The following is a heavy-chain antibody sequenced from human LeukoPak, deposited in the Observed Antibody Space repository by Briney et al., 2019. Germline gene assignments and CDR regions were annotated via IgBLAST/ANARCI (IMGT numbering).Heavy chain of an antibody. CDR3: ARGGYYYDSSGAFDI. V-gene: IGHV1-18*01. CDR2: ISAYNGNT. D-gene: IGHD3-22*01. Sequence: ASVTVSCTASGYTFTSYGISWVRQAPGQGLEWMGWISAYNGNTNYAQKLQGRVTMTTDTSTSTAYMELRSLRSDDTAVYYCARGGYYYDSSGAFDIWGQETMVTVSS. CDR1: GYTFTSYG. J-gene: IGHJ3*02.